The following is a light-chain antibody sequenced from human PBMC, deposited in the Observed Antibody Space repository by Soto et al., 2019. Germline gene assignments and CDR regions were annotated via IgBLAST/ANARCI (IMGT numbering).Light chain of an antibody. Sequence: DIQMTQSPSTLSAFVGDRVTITCRASQSIGRWLAWYQQKPGKAPKLLIYDASSLESGVPSGFSGSGSGTEFTLPISSLQPDDFATYYCQQYNTYSPERTFGQGTKVEVK. CDR1: QSIGRW. J-gene: IGKJ1*01. CDR2: DAS. CDR3: QQYNTYSPERT. V-gene: IGKV1-5*01.